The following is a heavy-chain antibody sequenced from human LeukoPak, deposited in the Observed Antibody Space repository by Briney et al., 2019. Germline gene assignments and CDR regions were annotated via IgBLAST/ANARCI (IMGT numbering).Heavy chain of an antibody. CDR3: ARGRGSGSYYLDY. CDR1: GGSISSYF. D-gene: IGHD1-26*01. V-gene: IGHV4-59*01. J-gene: IGHJ4*02. CDR2: INHSGNT. Sequence: SETLSLTCSVSGGSISSYFWSWIRQPPGKGLEWIGYINHSGNTYYNPSLKSRVTISVDTSKNQLSLKLSSVTAADTAVYYCARGRGSGSYYLDYWGQGTLVTVSS.